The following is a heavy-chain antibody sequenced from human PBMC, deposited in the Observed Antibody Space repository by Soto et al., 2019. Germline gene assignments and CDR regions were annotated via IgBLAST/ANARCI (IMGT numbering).Heavy chain of an antibody. J-gene: IGHJ5*02. Sequence: PSQTLSLTCAISGDSVSSNSAAWELIRQSPSRGLEWLGRTRYTSKWYTEYAESVKSRITINADTSKNHFSLQLRSVTPEDTAVYYCVRVDWNDAGSWGQGTQVTVSS. D-gene: IGHD1-1*01. V-gene: IGHV6-1*01. CDR1: GDSVSSNSAA. CDR2: TRYTSKWYT. CDR3: VRVDWNDAGS.